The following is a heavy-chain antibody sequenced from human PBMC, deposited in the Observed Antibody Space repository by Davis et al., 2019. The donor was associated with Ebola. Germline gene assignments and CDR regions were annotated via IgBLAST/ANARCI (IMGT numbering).Heavy chain of an antibody. CDR3: ARGGAAIRGYFGVVSY. Sequence: SETLSLTCTVSGGSISSYYWSWIRQPPGNGLEWIGYIYYSGSTNYNPSLKSRVTISVDTSKNQFSLKLSSVTAADTAVYYCARGGAAIRGYFGVVSYWGQGTLVTVSS. J-gene: IGHJ4*02. V-gene: IGHV4-59*01. CDR2: IYYSGST. CDR1: GGSISSYY. D-gene: IGHD3-3*01.